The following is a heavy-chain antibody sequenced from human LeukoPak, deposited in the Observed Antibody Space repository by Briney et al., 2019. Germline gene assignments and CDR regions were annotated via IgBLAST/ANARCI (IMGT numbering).Heavy chain of an antibody. CDR3: ARGHQGYYYYYYMDL. D-gene: IGHD2-2*01. V-gene: IGHV4-4*02. CDR2: IYHSGST. CDR1: GGSISSSNW. J-gene: IGHJ6*03. Sequence: SETLSLTCAVSGGSISSSNWWSWVRQPPGKGLEWIGEIYHSGSTNYNPSLKSRVTISVDKSKNQFSLKLSSVTAADTAVYYCARGHQGYYYYYYMDLWGKGTTVTISS.